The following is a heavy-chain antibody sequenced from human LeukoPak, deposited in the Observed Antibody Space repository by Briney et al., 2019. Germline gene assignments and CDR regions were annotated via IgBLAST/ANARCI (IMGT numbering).Heavy chain of an antibody. CDR1: GGSISSYY. CDR3: ARLRYYYDSSGYTYYFDY. V-gene: IGHV4-4*07. J-gene: IGHJ4*02. CDR2: IYTSGST. Sequence: PSETLSLTCTVSGGSISSYYWSWIRQPAGKGLEWIGRIYTSGSTNYNPSLKSRVTMSVDTSKNQFSLKLSSVTAADTAVYYCARLRYYYDSSGYTYYFDYWGQGTLVTVSS. D-gene: IGHD3-22*01.